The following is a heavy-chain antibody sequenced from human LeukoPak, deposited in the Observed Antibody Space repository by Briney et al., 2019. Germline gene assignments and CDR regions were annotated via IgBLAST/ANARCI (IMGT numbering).Heavy chain of an antibody. D-gene: IGHD4-11*01. CDR2: IYPGDSDT. V-gene: IGHV5-51*01. Sequence: GESLKVSCKGSGYSFSTYWIGLVRQMPGKGLEWMGIIYPGDSDTRYNPSFQGQVTISVDKSISTAYLQWSSLKASDTAMYYCARHEPTGPIDYWGLGTLVTVSS. J-gene: IGHJ4*02. CDR3: ARHEPTGPIDY. CDR1: GYSFSTYW.